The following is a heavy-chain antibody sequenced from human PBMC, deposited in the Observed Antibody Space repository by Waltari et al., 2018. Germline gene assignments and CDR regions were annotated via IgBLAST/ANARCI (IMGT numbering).Heavy chain of an antibody. CDR1: GFTFVTSA. V-gene: IGHV3-23*01. Sequence: EVQLLESGGGLVQPGGSLRLSCAASGFTFVTSAMTWVRQAPGKVLEVFSRRSGPALTTCDAYSVKGRFSISRDNSKKTLYLQINGLTADDTAVYYCAKVAGIAAAEFHFDFWGRGTLVTVSS. CDR2: RSGPALTT. J-gene: IGHJ4*02. CDR3: AKVAGIAAAEFHFDF. D-gene: IGHD6-13*01.